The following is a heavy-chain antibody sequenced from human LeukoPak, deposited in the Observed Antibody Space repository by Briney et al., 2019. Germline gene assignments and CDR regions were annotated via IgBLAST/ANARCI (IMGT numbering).Heavy chain of an antibody. CDR1: GGSITSGSYY. Sequence: SQTLSLTCTVSGGSITSGSYYWSWIRQPAGKGLEWIGRIYTSGSTYYNPSLKSRVTISVDTSKNQFSLKLSSVTAADTAVYYCARAGHWGSYYSDSGGYPDAFDIWGQGTMVTVSS. CDR2: IYTSGST. V-gene: IGHV4-61*02. D-gene: IGHD3-22*01. J-gene: IGHJ3*02. CDR3: ARAGHWGSYYSDSGGYPDAFDI.